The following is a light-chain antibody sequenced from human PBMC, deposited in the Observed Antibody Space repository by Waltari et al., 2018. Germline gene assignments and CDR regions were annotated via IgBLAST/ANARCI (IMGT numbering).Light chain of an antibody. Sequence: DVVMTQSPLSLPVTLGQPATSSCRASQSLVHSDGKTYLNWFQHRPGQSPRSLIYKVFNRDSGVPDSFSGSVSGTDFTLTISRVEAEDVGTYYCMQATQWPLTFGQGTKVEIK. V-gene: IGKV2-30*02. CDR3: MQATQWPLT. CDR2: KVF. CDR1: QSLVHSDGKTY. J-gene: IGKJ1*01.